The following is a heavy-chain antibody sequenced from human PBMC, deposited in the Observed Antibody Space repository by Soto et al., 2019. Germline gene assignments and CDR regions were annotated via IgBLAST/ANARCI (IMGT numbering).Heavy chain of an antibody. J-gene: IGHJ6*01. CDR2: VSGRGGST. CDR1: GFTFNHYA. CDR3: AKDSTVTTSLYFYYYGFDV. D-gene: IGHD4-17*01. V-gene: IGHV3-23*01. Sequence: VQLLESGGGLVQPGGSLRLACTDSGFTFNHYAMSWVRQAPGKWLEWVSAVSGRGGSTKYADSVKGRFIISRDNYNSTLYLQMDSLRGEDTAVYYCAKDSTVTTSLYFYYYGFDVWGQGTTVTVSS.